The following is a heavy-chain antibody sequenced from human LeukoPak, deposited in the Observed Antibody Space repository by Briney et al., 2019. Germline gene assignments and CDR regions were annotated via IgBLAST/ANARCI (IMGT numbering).Heavy chain of an antibody. D-gene: IGHD3-22*01. CDR3: ARKGYYDSGTFDI. CDR1: GFSFGSYS. CDR2: ITSSGSYI. Sequence: PGGSLRLSCAVSGFSFGSYSMNWVRQAPGKGLEWVSSITSSGSYINYADSVKARFTTSRDNAKNSLYLQMNSLRAEDTAVYYCARKGYYDSGTFDIWGQGTMVTVSS. V-gene: IGHV3-21*01. J-gene: IGHJ3*02.